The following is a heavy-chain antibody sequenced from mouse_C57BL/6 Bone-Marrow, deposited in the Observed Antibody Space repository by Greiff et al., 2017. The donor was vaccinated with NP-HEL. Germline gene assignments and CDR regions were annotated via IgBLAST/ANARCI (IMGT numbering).Heavy chain of an antibody. V-gene: IGHV5-6*01. CDR2: ISSGGSYT. CDR3: ARQVYDYDAY. Sequence: EVQVVESGGDLVKPGGSLKLSCAASGFTFSSYGMSWVRQTPDKRLEWVATISSGGSYTYYPDSVKGRFTISRDNAKNTLYLQMSSLKSEDTAMYYCARQVYDYDAYWGQGTLVTVSA. J-gene: IGHJ3*01. CDR1: GFTFSSYG. D-gene: IGHD2-4*01.